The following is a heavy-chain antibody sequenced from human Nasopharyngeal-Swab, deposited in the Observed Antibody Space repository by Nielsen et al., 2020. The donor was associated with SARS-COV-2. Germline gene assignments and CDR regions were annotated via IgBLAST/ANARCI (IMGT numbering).Heavy chain of an antibody. V-gene: IGHV4-39*01. D-gene: IGHD3-16*01. J-gene: IGHJ4*02. CDR3: VGASGWYYFDF. Sequence: SETLSLTCTVSGDSIAYSTFYWGWIRQPPGKGLEWTGNIYYNGNTYQNPSLKSRLTISVDKSKNQFSLQLSSVTAADTAVYYCVGASGWYYFDFWGQGMQVTVSS. CDR1: GDSIAYSTFY. CDR2: IYYNGNT.